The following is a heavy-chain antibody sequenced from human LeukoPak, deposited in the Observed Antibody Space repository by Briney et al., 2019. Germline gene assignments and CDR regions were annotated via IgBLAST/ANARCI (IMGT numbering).Heavy chain of an antibody. V-gene: IGHV3-66*01. J-gene: IGHJ4*02. CDR1: GFTVSRNY. Sequence: PGGSLRLSCAASGFTVSRNYMTWVRQAPGKGLERVSVIYSGGGTYYADPVRGRFTISRDNSKNTVYLQMNSLRAEDTAVYHCARASFWFDDSGYYFDYWGQGSLVTVSS. CDR3: ARASFWFDDSGYYFDY. CDR2: IYSGGGT. D-gene: IGHD3-22*01.